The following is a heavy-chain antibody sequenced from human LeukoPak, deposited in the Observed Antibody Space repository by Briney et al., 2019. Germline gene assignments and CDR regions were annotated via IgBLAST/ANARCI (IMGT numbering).Heavy chain of an antibody. D-gene: IGHD5-12*01. CDR3: ARDSGYNAFDY. V-gene: IGHV3-7*05. CDR2: INQDGSAK. Sequence: GGSLRLSCADSGFLFSNSWMAWVRQAPGRGLEWLANINQDGSAKTCVDSVKGRFTTSRDNAKNSLYLQVNSLRAEDTAMYYCARDSGYNAFDYWGQGTLVTVSS. CDR1: GFLFSNSW. J-gene: IGHJ4*02.